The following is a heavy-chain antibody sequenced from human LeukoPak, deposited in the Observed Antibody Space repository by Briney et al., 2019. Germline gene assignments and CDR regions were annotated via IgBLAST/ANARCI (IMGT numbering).Heavy chain of an antibody. Sequence: PGGSLRLSCAASGFIFSSSGMNWVRQAPGKGLEWVSFIGTNSRTTYYGDSVKGRFTISRDKAKNSLFLQMDSLRAEDTAVYYCARGRPLGANFWVYWGQGTLVTVSS. CDR3: ARGRPLGANFWVY. CDR2: IGTNSRTT. V-gene: IGHV3-48*01. J-gene: IGHJ4*02. D-gene: IGHD3-16*01. CDR1: GFIFSSSG.